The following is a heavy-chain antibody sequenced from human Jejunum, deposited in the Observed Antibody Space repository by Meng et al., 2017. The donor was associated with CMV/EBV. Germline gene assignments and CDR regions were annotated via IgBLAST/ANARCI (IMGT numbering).Heavy chain of an antibody. J-gene: IGHJ4*02. V-gene: IGHV3-30-3*01. D-gene: IGHD6-13*01. CDR1: GFPGIEHS. CDR2: ISFDGGKI. CDR3: ARARTAAAGSAIDY. Sequence: SGFPGIEHSFHWVRQAPGKGLEWVSVISFDGGKIYYAEAVKGRFTISRDNSKNTVFLEMNSLKTEDTAKYYCARARTAAAGSAIDYWGQGALVTVSS.